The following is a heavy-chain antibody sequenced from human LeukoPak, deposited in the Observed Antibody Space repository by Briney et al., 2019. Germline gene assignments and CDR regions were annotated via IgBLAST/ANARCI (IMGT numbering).Heavy chain of an antibody. J-gene: IGHJ6*03. CDR1: GGSFSNYY. CDR2: INDSGRT. D-gene: IGHD1-7*01. CDR3: ARRWNYGRNYYIDV. Sequence: SETLSLTCAVYGGSFSNYYWSWIRQTPGKGKEWIGEINDSGRTNYNPSLMIRVTVSVDTSKNQFPLRLTSVTATDTAVYYCARRWNYGRNYYIDVWGKGATVSVSS. V-gene: IGHV4-34*01.